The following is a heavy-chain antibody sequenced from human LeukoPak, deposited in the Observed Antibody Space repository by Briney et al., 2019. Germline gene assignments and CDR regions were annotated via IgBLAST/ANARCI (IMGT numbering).Heavy chain of an antibody. V-gene: IGHV3-48*03. Sequence: PGGSLRLSCAASGFTFSSYEMNWVRQGPGKGLEWVSYISSSGSTIYYADSVKGRFTISRDNAKNSLYLQMNSLRAEDTAVYYCARDRGYCSSTSCPDPLYYYYGMDVWGKGTTVTVSS. CDR3: ARDRGYCSSTSCPDPLYYYYGMDV. CDR2: ISSSGSTI. J-gene: IGHJ6*04. D-gene: IGHD2-2*01. CDR1: GFTFSSYE.